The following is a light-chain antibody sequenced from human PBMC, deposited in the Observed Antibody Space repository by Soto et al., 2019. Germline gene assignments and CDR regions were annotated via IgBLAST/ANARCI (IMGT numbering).Light chain of an antibody. CDR3: QQYINWPRT. Sequence: ENVLTQSPVTLSLSPGERATLSCRASQSFRGLLAWYQQKPGQAPRLLIYGASIRATDIPARFIGSGSGTEFTLTISSLQSEDFAVYYCQQYINWPRTFGQGTKV. CDR2: GAS. J-gene: IGKJ1*01. CDR1: QSFRGL. V-gene: IGKV3-15*01.